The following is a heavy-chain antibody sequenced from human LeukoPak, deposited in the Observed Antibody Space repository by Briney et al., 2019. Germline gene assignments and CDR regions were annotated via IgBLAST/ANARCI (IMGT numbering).Heavy chain of an antibody. D-gene: IGHD3-10*02. V-gene: IGHV3-48*03. J-gene: IGHJ6*04. CDR1: GFTFSSYE. CDR3: AELGITMIGGA. CDR2: ISSSGSTI. Sequence: GGSLRLSCAASGFTFSSYEINWVRQAPGKGLEWVSYISSSGSTIYYADSVKGRFTISRDNAKNSLYLQMNSLRAEDTAVYYCAELGITMIGGAWGKGTTVTISS.